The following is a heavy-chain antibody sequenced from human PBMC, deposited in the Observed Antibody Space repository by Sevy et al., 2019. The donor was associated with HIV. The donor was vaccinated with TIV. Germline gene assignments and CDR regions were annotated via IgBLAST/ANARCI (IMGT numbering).Heavy chain of an antibody. CDR3: VTLTGRGYGRFYFDY. CDR1: GFTFSTYH. D-gene: IGHD1-20*01. V-gene: IGHV3-21*01. Sequence: GGSLRLSCAASGFTFSTYHMEWVRQAPGKGLQWVSSISPNNDYIYYADSVRGRFAISRDNAKNSLYLQMNSLGAEDTAIYYCVTLTGRGYGRFYFDYWGQGILVTVSS. J-gene: IGHJ4*02. CDR2: ISPNNDYI.